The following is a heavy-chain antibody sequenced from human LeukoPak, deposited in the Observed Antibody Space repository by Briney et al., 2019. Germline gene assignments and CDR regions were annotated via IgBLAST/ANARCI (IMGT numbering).Heavy chain of an antibody. V-gene: IGHV3-30*02. CDR3: AKGSPRTMES. D-gene: IGHD4/OR15-4a*01. Sequence: GGSLRLSCAGSGFTFSSYGMHWVRLAPGKGLEWVAFIPFDGNNKYYTDSLKGRITISRDNSKNTLYLQMNSLRADDTAIYYCAKGSPRTMESWGQGTLVTVSS. J-gene: IGHJ4*02. CDR1: GFTFSSYG. CDR2: IPFDGNNK.